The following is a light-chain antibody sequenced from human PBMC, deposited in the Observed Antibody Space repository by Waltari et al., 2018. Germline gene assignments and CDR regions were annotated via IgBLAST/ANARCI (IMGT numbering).Light chain of an antibody. CDR3: SSYTRSGPL. J-gene: IGLJ3*02. CDR2: EVH. V-gene: IGLV2-14*01. Sequence: QSALTQPASVSGSPGQSITISCTGTSSDVVGYNYVSWYQQHPGKAPKLMIYEVHNRPSGVSNRFSCSKSGNTASLTISGLQAEDEADYYCSSYTRSGPLFGGGTKLTVL. CDR1: SSDVVGYNY.